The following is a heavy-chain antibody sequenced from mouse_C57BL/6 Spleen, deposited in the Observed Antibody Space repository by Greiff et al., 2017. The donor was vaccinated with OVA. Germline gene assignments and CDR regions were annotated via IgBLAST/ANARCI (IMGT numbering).Heavy chain of an antibody. J-gene: IGHJ4*01. CDR1: GFTFSSYA. Sequence: EVQGVESGGGLVKPGGSLKLSCAASGFTFSSYAMSWVRQTPEKRLEWVATISDGGSYTYYPDNVKGRFTISRDNAKNNLYLQMSHLKSEDTAMYYCARDQITTVVATDYYAMDYWGQGTSVTVSS. CDR3: ARDQITTVVATDYYAMDY. CDR2: ISDGGSYT. D-gene: IGHD1-1*01. V-gene: IGHV5-4*01.